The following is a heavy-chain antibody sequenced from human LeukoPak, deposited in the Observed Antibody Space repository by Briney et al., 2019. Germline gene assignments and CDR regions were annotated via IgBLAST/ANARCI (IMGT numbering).Heavy chain of an antibody. CDR2: MKPNSGNT. V-gene: IGHV1-8*01. CDR1: GYTFTSYD. Sequence: VASVKVSCKASGYTFTSYDINWVRQATGQGLEWMGWMKPNSGNTGYAQKFQGRVTMTRDTSISTAYMELSSLTSEDTAVYFCARDQSYGSGSYPVYWGQGTLVTVSS. D-gene: IGHD3-10*01. CDR3: ARDQSYGSGSYPVY. J-gene: IGHJ4*02.